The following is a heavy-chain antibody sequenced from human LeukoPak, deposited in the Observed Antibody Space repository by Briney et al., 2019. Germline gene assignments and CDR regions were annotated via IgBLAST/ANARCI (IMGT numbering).Heavy chain of an antibody. CDR1: GFTFSSYW. V-gene: IGHV3-7*03. CDR2: IKQDGSEK. J-gene: IGHJ4*02. D-gene: IGHD3-10*01. CDR3: ARVVWFGELLHFDY. Sequence: QAGGSLRLSCAASGFTFSSYWMSWVRQAPGKGLEWVANIKQDGSEKYYVDSVKGRFTISRDNAKNSLYLQMNSLRAEDTAVYYCARVVWFGELLHFDYWGREPWSPSPQ.